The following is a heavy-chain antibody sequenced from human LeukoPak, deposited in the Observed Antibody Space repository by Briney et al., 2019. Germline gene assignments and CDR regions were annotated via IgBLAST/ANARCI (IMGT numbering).Heavy chain of an antibody. V-gene: IGHV3-21*01. CDR3: ARDGLFGYYDFWSGYDPSYYYYYMDV. J-gene: IGHJ6*03. D-gene: IGHD3-3*01. Sequence: GGSLRLSCAASGFTFSSYSMNWVRQAPGKGLEWVSSISSSSSYIYYADSVKGRFTISRDNAKNSLYLQMNSLRAEDTAVYYCARDGLFGYYDFWSGYDPSYYYYYMDVWGKGTTVTISS. CDR2: ISSSSSYI. CDR1: GFTFSSYS.